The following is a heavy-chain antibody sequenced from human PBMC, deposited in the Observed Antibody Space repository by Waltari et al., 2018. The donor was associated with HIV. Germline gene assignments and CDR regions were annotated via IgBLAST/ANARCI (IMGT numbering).Heavy chain of an antibody. V-gene: IGHV3-9*01. D-gene: IGHD6-13*01. J-gene: IGHJ4*02. CDR3: AKDIAAAGLGALDY. CDR2: ISWNSGSI. Sequence: EVQLVESGGGLVQPGRSLRLSCAASGFTFDDYAMHWVRQAPGKGLEWVSGISWNSGSIGYADSVKGRFTISRDNAKNSLYLQMNSLRAEDTALYYCAKDIAAAGLGALDYWGQGTLVTVSS. CDR1: GFTFDDYA.